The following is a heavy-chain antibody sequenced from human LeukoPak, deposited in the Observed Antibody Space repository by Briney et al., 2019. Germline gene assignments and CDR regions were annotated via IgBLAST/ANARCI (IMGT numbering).Heavy chain of an antibody. CDR3: ASSRRGGATSYFDY. D-gene: IGHD1-26*01. CDR2: ISAYNGNT. CDR1: GYTFTSYG. Sequence: ASVKVSCKASGYTFTSYGISWVRQAPGQGLEWMGWISAYNGNTNYAQKLQGRATMTTDTSTSTAYMELRSLRSDDTAVYYCASSRRGGATSYFDYWGQGTLVTVSS. V-gene: IGHV1-18*01. J-gene: IGHJ4*02.